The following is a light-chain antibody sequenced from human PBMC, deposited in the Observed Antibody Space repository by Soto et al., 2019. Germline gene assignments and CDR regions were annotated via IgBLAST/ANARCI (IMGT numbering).Light chain of an antibody. CDR2: GAS. CDR3: QQYNNLPYS. V-gene: IGKV3-15*01. CDR1: QSVSSN. Sequence: EIVMTQSPATLSVSPGERATLSCRASQSVSSNLAWYQQKPGQAPRLLIYGASTRATGIPARFSGSRSGTEFTLTISSLQSEDFAVYYCQQYNNLPYSFGRGTNLEIK. J-gene: IGKJ2*01.